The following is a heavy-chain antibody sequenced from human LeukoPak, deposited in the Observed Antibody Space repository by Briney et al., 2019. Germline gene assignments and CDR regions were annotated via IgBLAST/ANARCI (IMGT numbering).Heavy chain of an antibody. D-gene: IGHD6-6*01. CDR3: ARAVILEYSSSSGYFDY. J-gene: IGHJ4*02. Sequence: ASVKVSCKASVYTFTGYYMHWVGQAPGQGVEWMGWINPNSGGTNYAQKFQGRVTMTRDTSISTAYMELSRLRSDDTAVYYCARAVILEYSSSSGYFDYWGQGTLVTVSS. CDR1: VYTFTGYY. CDR2: INPNSGGT. V-gene: IGHV1-2*02.